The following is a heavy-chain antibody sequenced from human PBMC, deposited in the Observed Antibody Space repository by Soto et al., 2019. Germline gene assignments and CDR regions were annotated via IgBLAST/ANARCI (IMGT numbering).Heavy chain of an antibody. J-gene: IGHJ6*03. CDR2: IYYSGST. CDR3: ARRVVPAASVYYYMDV. Sequence: PSETLSLTCTVSGGSISNYYWSWIRQPPGKGLEWIGYIYYSGSTNYNPSLKSRVTISVDTSKNQFSLKLSSVTAADTAVYYCARRVVPAASVYYYMDVWGKGTTVTVSS. V-gene: IGHV4-59*08. CDR1: GGSISNYY. D-gene: IGHD2-2*01.